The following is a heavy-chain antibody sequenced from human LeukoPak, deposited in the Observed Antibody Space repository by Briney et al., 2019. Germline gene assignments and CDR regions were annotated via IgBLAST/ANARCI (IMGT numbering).Heavy chain of an antibody. CDR3: ARSHNWNAFDY. Sequence: GSLRLSCAASGFTFSSYAMHWVRQAPGKGLEWIGEINHSGSTNYNPSLKSRVTISVDTSKNQFSLKLSSVTAADTAVYYCARSHNWNAFDYWGQGTLVTVSS. D-gene: IGHD1-20*01. CDR1: GFTFSSYA. V-gene: IGHV4-34*01. J-gene: IGHJ4*02. CDR2: INHSGST.